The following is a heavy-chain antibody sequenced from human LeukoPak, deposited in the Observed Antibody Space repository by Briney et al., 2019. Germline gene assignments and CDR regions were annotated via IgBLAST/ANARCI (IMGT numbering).Heavy chain of an antibody. CDR2: INPNSGGT. V-gene: IGHV1-2*02. D-gene: IGHD2-21*01. Sequence: GASVKVSCKTSGYSFTDYYMQWVRQAPGQGLEWMGWINPNSGGTSSAQKFQGRVTMTRDTSITTVYMEVRWLTSDDTAIYYCARADRLHGGPYLIGPWGQGTLVTVSS. J-gene: IGHJ5*02. CDR1: GYSFTDYY. CDR3: ARADRLHGGPYLIGP.